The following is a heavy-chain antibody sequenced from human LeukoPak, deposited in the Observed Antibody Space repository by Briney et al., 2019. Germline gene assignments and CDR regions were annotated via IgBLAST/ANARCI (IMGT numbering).Heavy chain of an antibody. Sequence: SETLSLTCTVSGGSISSYYWSWIRQPPGKGLEWIGNIYYSGNTNYNPSLKRRVTISVDTSKDQFSLKLSSVTAADTAVYYCARHYGSGTYPLDYWGQGTLVTVSS. CDR3: ARHYGSGTYPLDY. J-gene: IGHJ4*02. V-gene: IGHV4-59*01. D-gene: IGHD3-10*01. CDR2: IYYSGNT. CDR1: GGSISSYY.